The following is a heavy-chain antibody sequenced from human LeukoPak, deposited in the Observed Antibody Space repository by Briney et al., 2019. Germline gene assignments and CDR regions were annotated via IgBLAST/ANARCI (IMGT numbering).Heavy chain of an antibody. CDR1: GYTFTSYG. V-gene: IGHV1-18*01. CDR3: ARDSWLTFGRVIVITPLDY. CDR2: ISAYNGNT. J-gene: IGHJ4*02. Sequence: ASVKVSCKASGYTFTSYGISWVRQAPGQGLEWMGWISAYNGNTNYAQKLQGRVTMTTDTSTSTAYMELRSLRSDDTAVYYCARDSWLTFGRVIVITPLDYWGQGTLVTVSS. D-gene: IGHD3-16*02.